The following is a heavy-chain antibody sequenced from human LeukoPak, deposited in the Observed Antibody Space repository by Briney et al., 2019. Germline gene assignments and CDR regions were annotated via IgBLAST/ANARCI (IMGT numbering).Heavy chain of an antibody. V-gene: IGHV3-48*03. CDR1: GFAFSRYE. CDR3: AKEVRLRTIDY. CDR2: ISSSGSTI. D-gene: IGHD2-21*02. J-gene: IGHJ4*02. Sequence: PGGPLRLSCAASGFAFSRYEMNWVRQAPGKGLEWVSYISSSGSTIYYADSVKGRFTISRDNSKNTLYLQMNSLRAEDTAVYYCAKEVRLRTIDYWGQGTLVTVSS.